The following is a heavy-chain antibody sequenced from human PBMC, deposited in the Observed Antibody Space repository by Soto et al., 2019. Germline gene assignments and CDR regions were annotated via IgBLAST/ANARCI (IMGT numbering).Heavy chain of an antibody. CDR3: ARDYFWSIDS. V-gene: IGHV3-74*01. D-gene: IGHD3-3*01. CDR2: VNFDGSDT. Sequence: GGSLRLSCAASGFTFGSYGMHWVRQDLGKGLVWVSCVNFDGSDTTYADSVKGRFTISRDNAKNTLYLQMSSLRAEDTAVYYCARDYFWSIDSWGQGTLVTVSS. J-gene: IGHJ4*02. CDR1: GFTFGSYG.